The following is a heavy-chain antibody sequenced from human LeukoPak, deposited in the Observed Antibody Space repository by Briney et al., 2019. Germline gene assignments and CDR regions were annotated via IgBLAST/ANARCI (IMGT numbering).Heavy chain of an antibody. Sequence: ASVKVSCKASGYTFTSYGISWVRQAPGQGLEWMGWISAYNGNTNYAQKLQGRVTMTTDTSTSTAYMKLRSLRSDDTAVYYCARDFVYGVIGSSEFDYWGQGTLVTVSS. CDR2: ISAYNGNT. CDR1: GYTFTSYG. J-gene: IGHJ4*02. CDR3: ARDFVYGVIGSSEFDY. D-gene: IGHD3-10*01. V-gene: IGHV1-18*01.